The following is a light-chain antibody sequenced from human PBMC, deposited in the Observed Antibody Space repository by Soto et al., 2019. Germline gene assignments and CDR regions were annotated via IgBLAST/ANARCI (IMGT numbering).Light chain of an antibody. Sequence: IQLTQSPSSLSASVGDRVTITCRASQAISSYLAWYQQQPGKAPNLLIYAASTLQSGVPSRFSGSGSGTDFTLTISSLQPEDFATYFCQQLNSYPLIFGGGTKVEIK. CDR2: AAS. CDR3: QQLNSYPLI. CDR1: QAISSY. V-gene: IGKV1-9*01. J-gene: IGKJ4*01.